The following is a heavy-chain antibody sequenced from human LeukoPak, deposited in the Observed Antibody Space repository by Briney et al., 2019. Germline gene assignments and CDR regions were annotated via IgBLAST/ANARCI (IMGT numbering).Heavy chain of an antibody. CDR1: GFTFSSHA. CDR2: ISGSGGGP. D-gene: IGHD1-7*01. V-gene: IGHV3-23*01. J-gene: IGHJ3*02. Sequence: PGGSLRLSCAASGFTFSSHAMSWVRRAPGKGLEWVSAISGSGGGPYYADSVKGRFTISRDNSKNTLYLQMNSLRAEDTAVYYCARDKRYNWNSPGAFDIWGQGTMVTVSS. CDR3: ARDKRYNWNSPGAFDI.